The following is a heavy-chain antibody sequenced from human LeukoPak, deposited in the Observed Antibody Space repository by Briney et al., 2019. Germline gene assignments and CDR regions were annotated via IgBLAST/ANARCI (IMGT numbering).Heavy chain of an antibody. CDR2: ISVSGGIT. CDR1: GFTFSKYA. Sequence: GGSLRLSCAASGFTFSKYAMTWVRQAPGKGLEWVSGISVSGGITNYADSVKGRFTISRDNSKNTLYLQMNSLRAEDTAVYYCAKSNYFDSGGYYFFDYWGQGTLVTVSS. V-gene: IGHV3-23*01. D-gene: IGHD3-22*01. CDR3: AKSNYFDSGGYYFFDY. J-gene: IGHJ4*02.